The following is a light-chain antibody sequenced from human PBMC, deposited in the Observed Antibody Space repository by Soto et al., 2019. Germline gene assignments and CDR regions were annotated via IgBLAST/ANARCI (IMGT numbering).Light chain of an antibody. CDR1: QSVSSY. V-gene: IGKV3-11*01. J-gene: IGKJ3*01. CDR2: DAS. CDR3: QQRSNWPRFT. Sequence: ILLTQSPSTLSLSPGERATLSCRASQSVSSYLAWYQQKPGQAPRLLIYDASNRATGIPARFSGSGSGTDFTLTISSLEPEDFAVYYCQQRSNWPRFTFGPGTKVGIK.